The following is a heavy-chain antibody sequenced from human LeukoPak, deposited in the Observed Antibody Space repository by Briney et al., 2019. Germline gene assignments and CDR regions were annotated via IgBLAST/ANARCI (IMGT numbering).Heavy chain of an antibody. CDR2: ISAYNGNS. V-gene: IGHV1-18*01. D-gene: IGHD2-2*01. J-gene: IGHJ4*02. Sequence: ASVKVSCKASGYTFTNYGISWVRQAPGQGLEWMGWISAYNGNSDYAQKLQGRVTMTTDTSTSTDTSTNTAYMELRSLTSDDTAVYYCARVNGYCTSTSCHDYGGQGTLVTVSS. CDR3: ARVNGYCTSTSCHDY. CDR1: GYTFTNYG.